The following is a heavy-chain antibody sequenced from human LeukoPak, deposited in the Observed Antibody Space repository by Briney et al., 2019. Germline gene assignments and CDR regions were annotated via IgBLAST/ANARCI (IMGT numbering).Heavy chain of an antibody. J-gene: IGHJ6*02. V-gene: IGHV4-59*12. CDR3: ARDRAAGDYYGSGSLGYYYGMDV. CDR2: IYYSGST. Sequence: PSETLSLTCTVSGGSISSYYWSWIRQPPGKGLEWIGYIYYSGSTYYNPSLKSRVTISVDTSKNQFSLKLSSVTAADTAVYYCARDRAAGDYYGSGSLGYYYGMDVWGQGTTVTVSS. D-gene: IGHD3-10*01. CDR1: GGSISSYY.